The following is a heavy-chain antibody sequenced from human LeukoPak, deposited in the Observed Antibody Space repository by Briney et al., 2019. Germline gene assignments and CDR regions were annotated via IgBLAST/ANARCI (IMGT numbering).Heavy chain of an antibody. CDR3: AKERLGGNYGDYAVDY. CDR1: GFTFTSYA. J-gene: IGHJ4*02. D-gene: IGHD4-17*01. Sequence: PGGPLRLSCAASGFTFTSYAMGWVRQAPGKGLEWVSSVSGSGDGTYYADSVKGRFTISKDNSKKTLDLHMDSLRAEDTAVYYCAKERLGGNYGDYAVDYWGQGTMVTVSS. CDR2: VSGSGDGT. V-gene: IGHV3-23*01.